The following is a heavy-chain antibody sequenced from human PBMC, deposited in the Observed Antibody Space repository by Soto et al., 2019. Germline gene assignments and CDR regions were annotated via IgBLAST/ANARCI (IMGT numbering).Heavy chain of an antibody. J-gene: IGHJ5*02. V-gene: IGHV3-9*01. CDR1: GFTFDDYA. CDR3: AKDWSGYYNLPWFDP. CDR2: ISWNSGSI. Sequence: DVQLVESGGGLVQPGRSLRLSCAASGFTFDDYAMHWVRQAPGKGLEWVSGISWNSGSIGYADSVKGRFTISRDNAKNSLYLQMNSLRAEDTALYYCAKDWSGYYNLPWFDPWGQGTLVTVSS. D-gene: IGHD3-3*01.